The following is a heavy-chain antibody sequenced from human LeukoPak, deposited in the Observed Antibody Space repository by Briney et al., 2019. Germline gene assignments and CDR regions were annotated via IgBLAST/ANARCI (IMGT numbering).Heavy chain of an antibody. CDR1: GASFTSYY. CDR2: IYYSGST. V-gene: IGHV4-59*12. D-gene: IGHD3-10*01. J-gene: IGHJ4*02. CDR3: ASYGSGLHY. Sequence: SETLSLTCTVSGASFTSYYWSWIRQPPAKGLEWIGYIYYSGSTNYSPSLKSRVSISVDTSKNQFSLKLSSVTAADTAVYYCASYGSGLHYWGQGTLVTVSS.